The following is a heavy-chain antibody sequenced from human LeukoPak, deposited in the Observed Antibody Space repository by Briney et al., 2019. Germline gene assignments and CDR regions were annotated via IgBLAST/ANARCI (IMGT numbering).Heavy chain of an antibody. CDR1: GYSISGGYS. D-gene: IGHD6-19*01. Sequence: SETLSLTCTVSGYSISGGYSWAWIRQPPGKRLECIGNTYHSGNTDYNPSLKSHVTISVDTSKNRISLKLRSVTAADTAVYYCARPQWLVEGHWFDPWGQGTLVTVSS. CDR2: TYHSGNT. V-gene: IGHV4-38-2*02. CDR3: ARPQWLVEGHWFDP. J-gene: IGHJ5*02.